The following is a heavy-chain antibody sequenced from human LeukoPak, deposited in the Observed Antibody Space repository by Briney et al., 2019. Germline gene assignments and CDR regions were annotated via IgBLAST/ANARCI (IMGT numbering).Heavy chain of an antibody. V-gene: IGHV3-21*04. Sequence: GGSLRLSCATSGFTFNIYHMSWVRQAPGTGLEWLSSISTSSSYIYYADSVRGRFTISRDNAKSSLFPQMDSLTAEDTAIYYCARRSLRGAFDVWGQGTLVTVSS. CDR3: ARRSLRGAFDV. J-gene: IGHJ3*01. CDR2: ISTSSSYI. CDR1: GFTFNIYH.